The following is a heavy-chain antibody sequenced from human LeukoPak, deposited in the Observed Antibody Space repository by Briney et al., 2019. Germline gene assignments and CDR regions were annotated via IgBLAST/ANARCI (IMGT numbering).Heavy chain of an antibody. V-gene: IGHV1-18*01. D-gene: IGHD3-22*01. Sequence: ASVKVSFRASGYTFTNYGFTWVRQAPGQGLEWMGWISAYNGNTNYAQKLQGRVTMTTNTSTSTAYMELRSLRSDDTAVYYCARDRRLDHSDISGPDSWGQGTLVTVSS. CDR3: ARDRRLDHSDISGPDS. CDR1: GYTFTNYG. CDR2: ISAYNGNT. J-gene: IGHJ5*01.